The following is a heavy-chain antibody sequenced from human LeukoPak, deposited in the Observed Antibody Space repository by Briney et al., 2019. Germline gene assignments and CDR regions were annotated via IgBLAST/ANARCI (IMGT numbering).Heavy chain of an antibody. Sequence: GRSLRLSCAASGFTFSIYGMHWVRQAPGKGLEWVAVMSYDGSNKYYADSVKGRFTISRDNAKNSLSLQMISLRAEDTALYYCARNKRADIWGQGTMVTVSS. J-gene: IGHJ3*02. CDR2: MSYDGSNK. CDR3: ARNKRADI. V-gene: IGHV3-30*03. CDR1: GFTFSIYG. D-gene: IGHD1/OR15-1a*01.